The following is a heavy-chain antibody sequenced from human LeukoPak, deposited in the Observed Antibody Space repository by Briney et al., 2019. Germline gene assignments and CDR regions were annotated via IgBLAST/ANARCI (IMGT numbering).Heavy chain of an antibody. CDR1: GGSISSYY. Sequence: SETLFLTCTVPGGSISSYYRSWIRQPRGKGLEWIGYIYYSGSTNYSPSLRSRVTLSLDTSKNQFSLKLSSVSAADTAVYYWARSSLMVGATLFDYWGQGTLVTVSS. CDR3: ARSSLMVGATLFDY. J-gene: IGHJ4*02. CDR2: IYYSGST. D-gene: IGHD1-26*01. V-gene: IGHV4-59*08.